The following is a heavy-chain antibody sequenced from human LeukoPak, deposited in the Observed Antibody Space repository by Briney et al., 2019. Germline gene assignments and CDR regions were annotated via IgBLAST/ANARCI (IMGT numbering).Heavy chain of an antibody. Sequence: PSETLSLTCTVSGGSISSYYWSWIRQPPGKGLEWIGYIYYSGSTNYNPSLKSRVTISVDTSKNQFSLKLSSVTAADTAVYYCAREFRDTMVRGVRLFDYWGQGTLVTVSS. V-gene: IGHV4-59*01. D-gene: IGHD3-10*01. CDR1: GGSISSYY. CDR2: IYYSGST. CDR3: AREFRDTMVRGVRLFDY. J-gene: IGHJ4*02.